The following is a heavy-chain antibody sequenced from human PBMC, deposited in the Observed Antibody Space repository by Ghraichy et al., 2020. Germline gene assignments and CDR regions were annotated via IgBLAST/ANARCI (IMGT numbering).Heavy chain of an antibody. CDR1: GFIISSNY. CDR3: ARFTYHSDTSGYRGLGDAFDI. CDR2: ICSGANT. V-gene: IGHV3-53*01. Sequence: ETLSLTCAASGFIISSNYMSWVRQAPGTGLEWVSLICSGANTYYAYYVKVRVRISRANSTNTLYLQLNRLRVEATAVYYCARFTYHSDTSGYRGLGDAFDIGGQGTMVTVSS. D-gene: IGHD3-22*01. J-gene: IGHJ3*02.